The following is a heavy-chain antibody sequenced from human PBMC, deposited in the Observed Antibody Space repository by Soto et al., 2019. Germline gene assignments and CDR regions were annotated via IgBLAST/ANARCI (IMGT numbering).Heavy chain of an antibody. CDR3: VRDFRGAVAGSEFDH. J-gene: IGHJ4*02. V-gene: IGHV3-74*01. CDR2: INGNADNS. D-gene: IGHD6-19*01. Sequence: GGSLRLSCAASGFSFVSYWMHWVRQVPGEGLAWVSRINGNADNSDYADSMKGRFTISRDNAMNRLYLQMDSLRADDTGVYYCVRDFRGAVAGSEFDHWGQGTLVTVSS. CDR1: GFSFVSYW.